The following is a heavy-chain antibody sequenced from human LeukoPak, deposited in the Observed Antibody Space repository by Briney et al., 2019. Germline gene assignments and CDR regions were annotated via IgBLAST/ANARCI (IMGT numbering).Heavy chain of an antibody. Sequence: PGGSLRLSCAASGFTFSSYEMNWVRQAPGKGLEWVSSISSSSSYIYYADSVKGRFTISRDNAKNSLYLQMNSLRAEDTAVYYCARGSGGSCYSSSGYWGQGTLVTVSS. J-gene: IGHJ4*02. CDR1: GFTFSSYE. V-gene: IGHV3-21*01. D-gene: IGHD2-15*01. CDR2: ISSSSSYI. CDR3: ARGSGGSCYSSSGY.